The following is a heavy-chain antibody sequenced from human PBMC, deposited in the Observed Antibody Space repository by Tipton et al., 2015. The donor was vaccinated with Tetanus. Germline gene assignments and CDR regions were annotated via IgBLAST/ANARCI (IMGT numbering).Heavy chain of an antibody. D-gene: IGHD6-13*01. CDR3: IYTSSWSGFDY. Sequence: QVQLVQSGGGVVQPGRSLRLSCAASGFTFSNSGMHWVRQAPGKGLEWVAIISYDGNYQSYAESVKGRFTISRDNSKSTLFLQMNGLRAEDTAVYYCIYTSSWSGFDYWGQGSLVTVSS. CDR1: GFTFSNSG. J-gene: IGHJ4*02. CDR2: ISYDGNYQ. V-gene: IGHV3-30*03.